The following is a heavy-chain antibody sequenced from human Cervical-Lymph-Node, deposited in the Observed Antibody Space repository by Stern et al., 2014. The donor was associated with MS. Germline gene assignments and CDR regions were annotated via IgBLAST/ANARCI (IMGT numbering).Heavy chain of an antibody. J-gene: IGHJ5*01. Sequence: QVQLVESGAEVTKPGSSVKVSCKASGGTFSKFPSSWVRQAPGQGLEWMGGIFPVFGTPTYAQEFRGRGTITADVSTSTVYRELSSLGSDATAFYYCALSSETSDRWSPLVYDSWGQEPWSPSLQ. D-gene: IGHD1-14*01. V-gene: IGHV1-69*01. CDR1: GGTFSKFP. CDR2: IFPVFGTP. CDR3: ALSSETSDRWSPLVYDS.